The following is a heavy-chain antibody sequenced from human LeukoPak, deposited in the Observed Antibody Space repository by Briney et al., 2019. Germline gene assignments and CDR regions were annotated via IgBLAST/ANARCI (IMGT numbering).Heavy chain of an antibody. CDR2: ISAYNGDT. D-gene: IGHD6-13*01. J-gene: IGHJ4*02. CDR3: AARNRSSWSPFDF. CDR1: GYTFTNYG. Sequence: ASVKVSCKASGYTFTNYGISWVRQAPGQGLEWMGWISAYNGDTNYAQKLQGRVTMTTDTSTSAAYMELRSLRSDDTAVYYCAARNRSSWSPFDFWGQGTLVTVSS. V-gene: IGHV1-18*01.